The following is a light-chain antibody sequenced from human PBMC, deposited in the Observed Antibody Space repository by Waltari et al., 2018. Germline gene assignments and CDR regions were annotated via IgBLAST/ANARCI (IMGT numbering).Light chain of an antibody. Sequence: DIVMTQSPDSLTVSLGERATSKCKSSHSLLYSSNNKNYISWYQQKPGQAPKLLIYWASTRDSGVPDRFSGSGSETDFTLTISSLQAEDVAVYHCHQYFAPPYTFGRGTKLEIK. CDR3: HQYFAPPYT. J-gene: IGKJ2*01. V-gene: IGKV4-1*01. CDR2: WAS. CDR1: HSLLYSSNNKNY.